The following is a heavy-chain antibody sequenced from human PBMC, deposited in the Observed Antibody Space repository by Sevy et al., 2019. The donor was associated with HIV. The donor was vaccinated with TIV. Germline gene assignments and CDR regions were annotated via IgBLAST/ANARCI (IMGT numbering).Heavy chain of an antibody. D-gene: IGHD6-19*01. CDR3: ARGVPSSSGWYPPGAFDY. CDR2: ISSSGSTI. V-gene: IGHV3-48*03. J-gene: IGHJ4*02. Sequence: GGSLRLSCAASGFTFSSYEMNWVRQAPGKGLEWVSYISSSGSTIYYADSVKGRFTISRDNAKNSLYLQMNSLRAEETAVYYCARGVPSSSGWYPPGAFDYWGQGTLVTVSS. CDR1: GFTFSSYE.